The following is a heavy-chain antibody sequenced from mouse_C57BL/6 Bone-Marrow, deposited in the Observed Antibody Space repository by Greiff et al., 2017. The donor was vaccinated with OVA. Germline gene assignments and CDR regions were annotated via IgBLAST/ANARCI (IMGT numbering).Heavy chain of an antibody. CDR3: TPDGYLDY. CDR2: IYPGSGNT. D-gene: IGHD2-3*01. V-gene: IGHV1-76*01. CDR1: GYTFTDYY. Sequence: VQLQQSGAELVRPGASVKLSCKASGYTFTDYYINWVKQRPGQGLEWIARIYPGSGNTYYNEKFKGKATLTAEKSSSTAYMQLSSLTSEDTAVYYCTPDGYLDYWGQGTTLTVSS. J-gene: IGHJ2*01.